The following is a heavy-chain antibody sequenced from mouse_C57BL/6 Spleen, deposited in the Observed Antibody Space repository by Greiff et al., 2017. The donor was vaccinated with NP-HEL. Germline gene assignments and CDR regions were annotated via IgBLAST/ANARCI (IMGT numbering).Heavy chain of an antibody. CDR3: ARHEIYDGYFYFDY. CDR1: GFTFSSYG. Sequence: EVQRVESGGDLVKPGGSLKLSCAASGFTFSSYGMSWVRQTPDKRLEWVATISSGGSYTYYPDSVKGRFTISRDNAKNTLYLQMSSLKSEDTAMYYCARHEIYDGYFYFDYWGQGTPLTVSS. J-gene: IGHJ2*01. D-gene: IGHD2-3*01. CDR2: ISSGGSYT. V-gene: IGHV5-6*01.